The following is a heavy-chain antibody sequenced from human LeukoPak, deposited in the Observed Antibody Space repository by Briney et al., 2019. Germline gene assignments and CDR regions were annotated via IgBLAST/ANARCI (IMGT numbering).Heavy chain of an antibody. CDR2: MNTNSGNT. CDR1: GYTFTSYD. CDR3: VAKGC. Sequence: ASVKVSCKASGYTFTSYDVNWVRQATGQGLEWMGWMNTNSGNTGHAQKLRGRVTMTRNTSINTAYMELSSLRSDDTAVYYCVAKGCWGQGTLVTVSS. J-gene: IGHJ4*02. V-gene: IGHV1-8*01.